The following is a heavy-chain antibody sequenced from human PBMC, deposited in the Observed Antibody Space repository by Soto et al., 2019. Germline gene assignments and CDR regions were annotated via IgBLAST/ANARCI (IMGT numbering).Heavy chain of an antibody. CDR3: ARGCSSSDCYTNYYYYYGMDV. CDR1: GFTFSSFA. D-gene: IGHD2-2*02. CDR2: ISYDGGKN. V-gene: IGHV3-30*04. Sequence: QVQLVESGGGVVQPGRSLRLSCAASGFTFSSFAMHWARQAPGKGLEWVAFISYDGGKNSYADSVKGRFTVSRDNSKNTVYLQMNSLRAEDTAVYYCARGCSSSDCYTNYYYYYGMDVWGHGTTVTVSS. J-gene: IGHJ6*02.